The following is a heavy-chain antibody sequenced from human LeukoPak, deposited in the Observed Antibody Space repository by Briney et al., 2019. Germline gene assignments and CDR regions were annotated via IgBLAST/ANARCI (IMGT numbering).Heavy chain of an antibody. V-gene: IGHV3-74*01. Sequence: PGGSLRLSCAASGFTFSSYWMHWVRQAPGKGLVWVSRINSDGSSTSYADSVKGRFTISRDNAKNTLYLQMNSLRAEDTAVYYCARASPFRGYSGYYYYYMDVWGKGTTVTVSS. CDR1: GFTFSSYW. CDR2: INSDGSST. J-gene: IGHJ6*03. D-gene: IGHD5-12*01. CDR3: ARASPFRGYSGYYYYYMDV.